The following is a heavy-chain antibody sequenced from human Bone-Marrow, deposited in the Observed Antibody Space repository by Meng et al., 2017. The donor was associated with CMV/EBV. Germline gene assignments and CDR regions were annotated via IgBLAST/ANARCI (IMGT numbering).Heavy chain of an antibody. CDR2: ISPNSGGT. CDR1: GYTFTGYY. D-gene: IGHD2-2*01. CDR3: ARDAYCSSTSCRGDYYYGMDV. V-gene: IGHV1-2*02. Sequence: ASVKVSCKASGYTFTGYYIHWVRQAPGQGLEWMGWISPNSGGTNYAQRFQGRVTMTRDTSISTAYMELSGLIPDDTAVYYCARDAYCSSTSCRGDYYYGMDVWGQGTTVTVSS. J-gene: IGHJ6*02.